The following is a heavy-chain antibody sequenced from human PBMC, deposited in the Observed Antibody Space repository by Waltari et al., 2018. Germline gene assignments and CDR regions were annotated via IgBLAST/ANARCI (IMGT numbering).Heavy chain of an antibody. J-gene: IGHJ3*02. CDR2: INHSGST. CDR1: GGSFSGYY. Sequence: QVQLQQWGAGLLKPSETLSLTCAVYGGSFSGYYWSWIRQPPGKGLEWIGEINHSGSTNYNPSLKSRVTISVDTSKNQFSLKLSSVTAADTAVYYCARDRSSLNVFDAFDIWGQGTMVTVSS. CDR3: ARDRSSLNVFDAFDI. D-gene: IGHD6-13*01. V-gene: IGHV4-34*01.